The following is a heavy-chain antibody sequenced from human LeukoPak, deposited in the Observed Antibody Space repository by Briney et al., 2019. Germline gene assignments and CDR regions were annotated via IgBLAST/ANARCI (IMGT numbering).Heavy chain of an antibody. V-gene: IGHV1-69*10. J-gene: IGHJ6*02. Sequence: ASVKVSCKASGGTFSSYAISWVRQAPGQGLEWMGGIIPILGIANYAQKFQGRVTITADKSTSTAYMELSSLRSEDTAVYYCARDPSPITGTTNGMDVWGQGTTVTVSS. CDR1: GGTFSSYA. CDR2: IIPILGIA. D-gene: IGHD1-20*01. CDR3: ARDPSPITGTTNGMDV.